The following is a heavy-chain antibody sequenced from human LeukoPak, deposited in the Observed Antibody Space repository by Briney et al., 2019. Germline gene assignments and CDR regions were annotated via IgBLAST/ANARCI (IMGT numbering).Heavy chain of an antibody. CDR3: AKDWDYYDSSGYYDY. V-gene: IGHV3-30*18. CDR1: GFTFSSYG. CDR2: ISYDGSNK. J-gene: IGHJ4*02. Sequence: PGGSLRLSCAASGFTFSSYGMHWVRQAPGKGLEWVAVISYDGSNKYYADSVKGRFTISRDNSKNTPYLQMNSLRAEDTAVYYCAKDWDYYDSSGYYDYWGQGTLVTVSS. D-gene: IGHD3-22*01.